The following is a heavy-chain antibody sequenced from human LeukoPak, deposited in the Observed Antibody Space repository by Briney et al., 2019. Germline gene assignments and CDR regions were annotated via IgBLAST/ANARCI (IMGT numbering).Heavy chain of an antibody. CDR2: ISSSSSYI. CDR3: ARDQGYRYGSTYRSTVFDY. V-gene: IGHV3-21*06. J-gene: IGHJ4*02. CDR1: GFTLSSHS. Sequence: GGSLRLSCAASGFTLSSHSMNWVRQAPGKGLEWVSSISSSSSYIYYADSVKGRFTISRDNAKNSLYLQMNSLRADDTAVYYCARDQGYRYGSTYRSTVFDYWGQGTLVTVSS. D-gene: IGHD5-18*01.